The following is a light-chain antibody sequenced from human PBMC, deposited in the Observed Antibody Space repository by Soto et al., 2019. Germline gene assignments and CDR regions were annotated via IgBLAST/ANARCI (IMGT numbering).Light chain of an antibody. J-gene: IGKJ2*01. CDR2: GAS. Sequence: EIVMTQSPATLSVSPGERATLSCRASQSVSSNLAWYQQKPGQAPRLLIYGASNRATGIPARFSGSGSGTEFSLTISSLQSEDFAAYYCQQYNNWPPYTFGQGTKLEIK. CDR3: QQYNNWPPYT. CDR1: QSVSSN. V-gene: IGKV3-15*01.